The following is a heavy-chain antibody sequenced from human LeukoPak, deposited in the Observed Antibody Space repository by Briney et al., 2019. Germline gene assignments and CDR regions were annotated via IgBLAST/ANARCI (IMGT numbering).Heavy chain of an antibody. V-gene: IGHV3-33*01. Sequence: PGGSLRLSCAASGFTFSSYGMHWVRQAPGKGLEWVAVIWYDGSIKYYADSVKGRFTISRDNSKNTLYLQMNSLSPEDTAVYYCARAGYCSGGSCYGLDYWGQGTLVTVSS. CDR3: ARAGYCSGGSCYGLDY. CDR1: GFTFSSYG. D-gene: IGHD2-15*01. CDR2: IWYDGSIK. J-gene: IGHJ4*02.